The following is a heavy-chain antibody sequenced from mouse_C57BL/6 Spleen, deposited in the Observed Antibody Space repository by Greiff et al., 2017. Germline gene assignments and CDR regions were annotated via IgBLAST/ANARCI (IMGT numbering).Heavy chain of an antibody. CDR3: ADGNYVGYWYFDV. CDR2: IYPGDGDT. CDR1: GYAFSSSW. D-gene: IGHD2-1*01. J-gene: IGHJ1*03. V-gene: IGHV1-82*01. Sequence: QVQLKQSGPELVKPGASVKISCKASGYAFSSSWMNWVKQRPGKGLEWIGRIYPGDGDTNYNGKFKGKATLTADKSSSTAYMQLSSLTSEDSAVYFCADGNYVGYWYFDVWGTGTTVTVSS.